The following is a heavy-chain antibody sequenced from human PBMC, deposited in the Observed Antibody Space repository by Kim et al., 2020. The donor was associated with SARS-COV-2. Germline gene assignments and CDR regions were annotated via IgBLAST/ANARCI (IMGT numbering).Heavy chain of an antibody. CDR3: AKVDTMVRGVILGAENYYYYGMDV. CDR1: GFTFSSYA. J-gene: IGHJ6*02. Sequence: GGSLRLSCAASGFTFSSYAMSWVRQAPGKGLEWVSAISGSGGSTYYADSVKGRFTISRDNSKNTLYLQMNSLRAEDTAVYYCAKVDTMVRGVILGAENYYYYGMDVWGQGTTVTVSS. D-gene: IGHD3-10*01. CDR2: ISGSGGST. V-gene: IGHV3-23*01.